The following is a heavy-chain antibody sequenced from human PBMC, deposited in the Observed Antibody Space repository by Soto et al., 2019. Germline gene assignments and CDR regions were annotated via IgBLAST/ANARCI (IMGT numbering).Heavy chain of an antibody. CDR2: IIPIFGTV. Sequence: QVPLVQSGAEVKKPGSSVKVSCKASGGTFSSYAISWVRQAPGQGLEWMGGIIPIFGTVNYAQKFQGRVTITADESTSTAYMELSSLRSEDTAVYYCARGNHRWLQLWYFDLWGRGTLVTVSS. CDR1: GGTFSSYA. D-gene: IGHD5-12*01. CDR3: ARGNHRWLQLWYFDL. J-gene: IGHJ2*01. V-gene: IGHV1-69*12.